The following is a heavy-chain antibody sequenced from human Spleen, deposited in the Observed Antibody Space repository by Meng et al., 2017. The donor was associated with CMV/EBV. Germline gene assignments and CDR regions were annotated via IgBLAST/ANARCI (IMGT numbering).Heavy chain of an antibody. D-gene: IGHD2-2*01. V-gene: IGHV1-8*03. CDR2: MNPNSGNT. Sequence: ASVKVSCKASGYTFTSYDINWVRQATGQGLEWMGWMNPNSGNTGYAQKFQGRVTITRNTSISTAYMELSSLRSEDTAVYYYARPGYCSSTSCYHYYYYGMDVWGQGTTVTVSS. CDR1: GYTFTSYD. CDR3: ARPGYCSSTSCYHYYYYGMDV. J-gene: IGHJ6*02.